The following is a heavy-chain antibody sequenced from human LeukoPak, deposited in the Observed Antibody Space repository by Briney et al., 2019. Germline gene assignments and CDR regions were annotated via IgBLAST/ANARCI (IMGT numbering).Heavy chain of an antibody. CDR2: ISYDGSNK. D-gene: IGHD3/OR15-3a*01. CDR3: AGRDFTQRPDFDY. V-gene: IGHV3-30*03. J-gene: IGHJ4*02. CDR1: GFTFSSYS. Sequence: GGSLRLSCAASGFTFSSYSMNWVRQAPGKGLEWVAVISYDGSNKYYADSVKGRFTISRDNSKNTLYLQMNSLRAEDTAVYYCAGRDFTQRPDFDYWGQGTLVTVSS.